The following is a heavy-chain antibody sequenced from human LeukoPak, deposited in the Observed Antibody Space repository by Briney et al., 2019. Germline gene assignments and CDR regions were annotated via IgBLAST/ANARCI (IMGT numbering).Heavy chain of an antibody. J-gene: IGHJ4*02. CDR1: VGSFSGYY. Sequence: PSETLSLTCAVYVGSFSGYYWSWIPQPPGKGLEWIGEINHSGSTNYNPSLKSRVTISVGTSKNHSALALDPVTAADTAVYYCASSRKYYYDSSSPVRRRFWNYWGQGTLVTVSS. V-gene: IGHV4-34*01. CDR3: ASSRKYYYDSSSPVRRRFWNY. CDR2: INHSGST. D-gene: IGHD3-22*01.